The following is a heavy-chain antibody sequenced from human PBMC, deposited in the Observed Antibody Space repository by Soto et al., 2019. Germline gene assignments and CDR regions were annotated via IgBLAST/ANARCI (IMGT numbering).Heavy chain of an antibody. CDR3: ARGSFGAGSFRAYMDV. V-gene: IGHV3-13*05. D-gene: IGHD3-10*01. CDR1: GFTFSSYD. CDR2: IGTAGDP. Sequence: EVQLVESGGDLVQPGGSLRLSCAASGFTFSSYDMHWVRQAAGKGLEWVSAIGTAGDPYYTDSAKGRFTISRENAQNSLFLQMNSLRAGDTAVYYCARGSFGAGSFRAYMDVRGRGTTVTVSS. J-gene: IGHJ6*03.